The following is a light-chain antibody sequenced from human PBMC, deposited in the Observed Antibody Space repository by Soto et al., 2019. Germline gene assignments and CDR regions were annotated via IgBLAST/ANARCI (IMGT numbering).Light chain of an antibody. CDR1: QSVSTNF. V-gene: IGKV3-20*01. CDR3: QQYVTSPLT. CDR2: GAT. J-gene: IGKJ4*01. Sequence: IVLTQSPGTLSSSPGERVTLSCRASQSVSTNFVGWYQQKPGQAPRLIIYGATRRACGIPDRFSGSGSGTDFTLTISRLEPEDFAMYYCQQYVTSPLTFGGGTEVDIK.